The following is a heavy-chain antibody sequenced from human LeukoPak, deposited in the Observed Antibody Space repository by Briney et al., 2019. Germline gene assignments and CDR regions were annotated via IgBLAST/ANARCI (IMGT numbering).Heavy chain of an antibody. J-gene: IGHJ6*02. CDR1: GFTFSTHD. Sequence: GGSLRLSCAASGFTFSTHDMHWVRQATGKGLEWVSGIVAAGDTYYPDSVKGRFTISRENAKNSLYLQMNSLRAEDTAVYYCARRGLRGVVDGMDVRGQGTTVTVSS. CDR2: IVAAGDT. D-gene: IGHD2-15*01. V-gene: IGHV3-13*04. CDR3: ARRGLRGVVDGMDV.